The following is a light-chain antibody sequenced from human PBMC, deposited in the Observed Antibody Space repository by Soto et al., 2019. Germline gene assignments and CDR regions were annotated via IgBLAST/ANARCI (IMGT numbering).Light chain of an antibody. CDR3: QQYKNWPPLT. CDR2: GAF. V-gene: IGKV3-15*01. CDR1: QSVSSN. Sequence: EIVMTQSPATLSVSPGERVTLSCRASQSVSSNLAWYQQKPGQAPMLLIYGAFTRATGIPARFSGSGSGTEFTLTISSLQSEDFAVYYCQQYKNWPPLTFGGGTKVEIK. J-gene: IGKJ4*01.